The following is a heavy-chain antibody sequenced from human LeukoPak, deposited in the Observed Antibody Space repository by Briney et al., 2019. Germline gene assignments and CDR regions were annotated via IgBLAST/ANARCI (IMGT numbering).Heavy chain of an antibody. Sequence: GSSVQVSCKASGYTFTRYDNNWVRQATGHPMEWIGLMNPNRVNTGYAQKFQGRVTRTRSSSINTDYMQLNSLTSEAAAVYYCARSSVGARSRIDYWGQGTLVTVSS. CDR1: GYTFTRYD. D-gene: IGHD3-22*01. CDR3: ARSSVGARSRIDY. V-gene: IGHV1-8*01. J-gene: IGHJ4*02. CDR2: MNPNRVNT.